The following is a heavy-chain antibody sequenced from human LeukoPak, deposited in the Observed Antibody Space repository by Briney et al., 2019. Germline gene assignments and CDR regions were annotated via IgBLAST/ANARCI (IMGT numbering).Heavy chain of an antibody. D-gene: IGHD1-26*01. CDR2: IKQNGSEK. V-gene: IGHV3-7*01. CDR3: ARETDSGSYLDYYHMDV. Sequence: PGGSLRLSCAASGFTFSSYWMSWVRQAPGKGLEWVANIKQNGSEKYYVDAVKGRFTISRNNAKNSLYLEMNSLRAEDTAVYYCARETDSGSYLDYYHMDVWGKGTTVTVSS. CDR1: GFTFSSYW. J-gene: IGHJ6*03.